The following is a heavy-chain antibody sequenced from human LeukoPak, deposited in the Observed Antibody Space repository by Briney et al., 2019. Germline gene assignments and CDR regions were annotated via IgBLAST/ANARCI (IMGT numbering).Heavy chain of an antibody. CDR2: ISYDGSNK. J-gene: IGHJ3*02. CDR1: GFTFSSYA. D-gene: IGHD3-16*01. CDR3: ERGGVFAFDI. Sequence: PGRSLRLSCAASGFTFSSYAMHWVRQAPGKGLEWVAVISYDGSNKYYADSVKGRFTISRDNSKNTLYLQMNSLRAEDKAVYYCERGGVFAFDIWGQGTMVTVSS. V-gene: IGHV3-30-3*01.